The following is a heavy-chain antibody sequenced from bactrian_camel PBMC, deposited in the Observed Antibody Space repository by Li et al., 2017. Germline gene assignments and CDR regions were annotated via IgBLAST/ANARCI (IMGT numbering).Heavy chain of an antibody. J-gene: IGHJ4*01. Sequence: HVQLVESGGGLVQPGGSLRLSCAASGFTFSSYYINWVRQAPGKGLEWVSNIRSDGSYTYYADSVKGRFTISQDPAKKTLFLDMTALKPEDSATYYCAVDTSRRVAYPTYTCAYDDWGQGTQVTVS. CDR3: AVDTSRRVAYPTYTCAYDD. CDR1: GFTFSSYY. CDR2: IRSDGSYT. D-gene: IGHD5*01. V-gene: IGHV3S6*01.